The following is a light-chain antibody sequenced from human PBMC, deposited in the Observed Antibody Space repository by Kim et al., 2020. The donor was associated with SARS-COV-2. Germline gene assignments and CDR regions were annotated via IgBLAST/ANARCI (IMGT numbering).Light chain of an antibody. CDR1: DTGSKS. CDR2: DDY. V-gene: IGLV3-21*03. J-gene: IGLJ1*01. CDR3: QVWDSSSDPFV. Sequence: PRKTATITCGTGDTGSKSVHWYQQKPGQAPALLIYDDYARPSGIPERFSGSNSGTTATLTISGVEAGDEADYYCQVWDSSSDPFVFGTGTKVTVL.